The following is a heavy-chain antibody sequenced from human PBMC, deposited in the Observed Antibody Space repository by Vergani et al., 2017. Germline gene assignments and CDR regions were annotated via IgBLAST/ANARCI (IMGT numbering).Heavy chain of an antibody. D-gene: IGHD3-3*01. J-gene: IGHJ6*03. CDR2: IYYSGST. CDR3: ARDCYDFWSGYPSYYYMDV. CDR1: GGSISSYY. Sequence: QVQLQESGPGLVKPSETLSLTCTVSGGSISSYYWSWIRQPPGKGLEWIGYIYYSGSTNYNPSLKSRVTISVDTSKNQVSLKLSSVTAADTAVYYCARDCYDFWSGYPSYYYMDVWGKGTTVTVSS. V-gene: IGHV4-59*01.